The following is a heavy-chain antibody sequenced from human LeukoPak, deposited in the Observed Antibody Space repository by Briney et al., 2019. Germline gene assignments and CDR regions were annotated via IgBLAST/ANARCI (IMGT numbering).Heavy chain of an antibody. D-gene: IGHD3-9*01. V-gene: IGHV3-7*01. CDR1: GFTFSSYW. J-gene: IGHJ4*02. CDR2: IKQDGSEK. CDR3: AKGGTLRYFDWLFDY. Sequence: GSLRLSCAASGFTFSSYWMSWVRQAPGKGLEWVANIKQDGSEKYYVDSVKGRFTISRDNAKNSLYLQMNSLRAEDTAVYYCAKGGTLRYFDWLFDYWGQGTLVTVSS.